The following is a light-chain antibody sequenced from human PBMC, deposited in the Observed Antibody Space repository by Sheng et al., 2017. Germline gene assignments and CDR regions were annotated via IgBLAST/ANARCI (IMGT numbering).Light chain of an antibody. Sequence: DIVLTQSPGILSLSPGERATLSCRTSQSVGNNHLAWYQQKPGQAPRLLIYGASSRATGAPDRFSGSGSGTDFTLTISRLEPEDFAVYFCQQYGSSSWTFGQGTKVEIK. J-gene: IGKJ1*01. CDR3: QQYGSSSWT. CDR1: QSVGNNH. V-gene: IGKV3-20*01. CDR2: GAS.